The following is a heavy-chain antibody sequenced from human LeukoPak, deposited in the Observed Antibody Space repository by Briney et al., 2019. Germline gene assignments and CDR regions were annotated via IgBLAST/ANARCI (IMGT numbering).Heavy chain of an antibody. Sequence: SETLSLTCTVSGGSISGFYWNWLRQTPGKGLEWIGYIYSSGSTNYNPSLKSRVTITLDTSKKQFSLKLSSMTAADTAVYYCAKVLSGSQDYWGQGTLVTVFS. V-gene: IGHV4-59*08. CDR1: GGSISGFY. D-gene: IGHD1-26*01. CDR2: IYSSGST. CDR3: AKVLSGSQDY. J-gene: IGHJ4*02.